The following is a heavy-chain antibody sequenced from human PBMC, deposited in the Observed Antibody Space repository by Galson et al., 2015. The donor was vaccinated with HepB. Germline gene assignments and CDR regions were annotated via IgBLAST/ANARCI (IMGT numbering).Heavy chain of an antibody. V-gene: IGHV4-34*01. CDR3: ARGPLVREAVSNFCYGMDV. J-gene: IGHJ6*02. D-gene: IGHD3-10*01. CDR2: INHSGST. CDR1: GGSFSDYY. Sequence: ETLSLTCAVYGGSFSDYYWNWIRQPPGKGLEWIGEINHSGSTNYNPSLKSRLTISVNMSKNQFSLKLSSVTAADTAVYYCARGPLVREAVSNFCYGMDVWGRGTTVTVSS.